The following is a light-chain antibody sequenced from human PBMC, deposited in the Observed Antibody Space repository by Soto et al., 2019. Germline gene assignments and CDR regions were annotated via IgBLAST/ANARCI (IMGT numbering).Light chain of an antibody. CDR3: QQDGRLRGT. CDR2: GAS. V-gene: IGKV3-20*01. CDR1: QSVSSSY. J-gene: IGKJ1*01. Sequence: TQSFSPGLKTPLSGRASQSVSSSYLAWYQQKPGQAPRLLIYGASSRATGIPDRFSGSGSGTDFTLTISRLEPEDFAVYCCQQDGRLRGTFGHGSKVDIK.